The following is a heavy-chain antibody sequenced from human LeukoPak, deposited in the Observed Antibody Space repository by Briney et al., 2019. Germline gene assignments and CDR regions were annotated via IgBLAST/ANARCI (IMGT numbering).Heavy chain of an antibody. CDR3: ARALRWYLTFDY. CDR2: ISTSGSTI. V-gene: IGHV3-11*04. D-gene: IGHD4-23*01. Sequence: GGSLRLSCAASGFTFSDYYMSWIRQAPGKGLEWVSHISTSGSTIYYADSVKGRFTISRDDAKNSLYLQMNSLRAEDTAVYYCARALRWYLTFDYWGQGALVTVSS. CDR1: GFTFSDYY. J-gene: IGHJ4*02.